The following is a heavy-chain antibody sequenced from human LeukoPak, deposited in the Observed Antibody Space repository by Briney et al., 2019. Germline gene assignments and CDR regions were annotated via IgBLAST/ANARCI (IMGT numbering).Heavy chain of an antibody. CDR1: GVSISSGGYY. CDR3: ARDRYSGSSHAYGYYYYYMDV. D-gene: IGHD1-26*01. V-gene: IGHV4-31*03. CDR2: IYYSGST. J-gene: IGHJ6*03. Sequence: PSQTLSLTCTVSGVSISSGGYYWSWLRQHPGKGLEWIVYIYYSGSTYYNPSLKSRVTISVDTSKNQFSLKLSSVTAADTAVYYCARDRYSGSSHAYGYYYYYMDVWGKGTTVTVSS.